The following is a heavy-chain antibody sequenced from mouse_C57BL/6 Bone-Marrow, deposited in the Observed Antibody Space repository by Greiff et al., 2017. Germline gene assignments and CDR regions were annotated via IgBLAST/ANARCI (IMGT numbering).Heavy chain of an antibody. CDR3: TRDYYGRAWFAY. CDR2: IYPGNSDT. Sequence: DVKLQESGTVLARPGASVKMSCKTSGYTFTSYWMHWVKQRPGQGLEWIGAIYPGNSDTSYNQKFKGKAKLTAVTSASTAYMELSSLTNEDSAVYYCTRDYYGRAWFAYWGQGTLVTVSA. J-gene: IGHJ3*01. V-gene: IGHV1-5*01. CDR1: GYTFTSYW. D-gene: IGHD1-1*01.